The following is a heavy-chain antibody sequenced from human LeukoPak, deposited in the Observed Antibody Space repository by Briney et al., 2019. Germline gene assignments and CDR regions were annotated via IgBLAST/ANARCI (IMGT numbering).Heavy chain of an antibody. Sequence: PSETLSLTCTVSGGSISSYYWSWIRQPAGKGLEWIGRIYTSGSTNYNPSLKSRVTISVDTSKNQFSLKLSSVTAADTAVYYCARSGDYCDYGPHRDAFDIWGQGTMVTVSS. V-gene: IGHV4-4*07. CDR2: IYTSGST. D-gene: IGHD4-17*01. CDR1: GGSISSYY. CDR3: ARSGDYCDYGPHRDAFDI. J-gene: IGHJ3*02.